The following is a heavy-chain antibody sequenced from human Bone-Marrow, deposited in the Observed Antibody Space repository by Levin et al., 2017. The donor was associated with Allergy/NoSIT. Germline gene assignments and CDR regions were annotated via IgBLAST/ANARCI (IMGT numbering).Heavy chain of an antibody. CDR3: ARDNPRNYFDY. J-gene: IGHJ4*02. CDR2: ISWTSNTI. Sequence: RGESLKISCVDSGVTFTTHSMNWVRQAPGKGLEWIAYISWTSNTIYYADSLKGRVTISRDNSKNSLYLQINSLRVDDTAIYYCARDNPRNYFDYWGQGTQLTVSS. V-gene: IGHV3-48*04. CDR1: GVTFTTHS.